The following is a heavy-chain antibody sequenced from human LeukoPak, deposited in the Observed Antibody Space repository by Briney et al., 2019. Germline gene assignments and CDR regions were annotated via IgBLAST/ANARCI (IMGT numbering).Heavy chain of an antibody. CDR1: GDSISSSSYY. CDR3: ARGRPAAKYIYYYYGMDV. V-gene: IGHV4-39*07. D-gene: IGHD2-2*01. Sequence: SETLSLTCTVSGDSISSSSYYWSWIRQPPGKGLEWIGEINHSGSTNYNPSLKSRVTISVDTSKNQFSLKLSSVTAADTAVYYCARGRPAAKYIYYYYGMDVWGQGTTVTVSS. CDR2: INHSGST. J-gene: IGHJ6*02.